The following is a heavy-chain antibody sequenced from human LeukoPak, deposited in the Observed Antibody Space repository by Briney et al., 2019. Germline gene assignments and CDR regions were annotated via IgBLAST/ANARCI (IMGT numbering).Heavy chain of an antibody. CDR2: IYTSGST. J-gene: IGHJ4*02. CDR1: GGPISSYY. D-gene: IGHD3-9*01. CDR3: ASQNVDILTGYKYFGSFDY. Sequence: PSETLSLTCTVSGGPISSYYWSWIRQPAGKGLEWIGRIYTSGSTNYNPSLKSRVTMSVDTSKNQFSLKLSSVTAADTAVYYCASQNVDILTGYKYFGSFDYWGQGTLVTVSS. V-gene: IGHV4-4*07.